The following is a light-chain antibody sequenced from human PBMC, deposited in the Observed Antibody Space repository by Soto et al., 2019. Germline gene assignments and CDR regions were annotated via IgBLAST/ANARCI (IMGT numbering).Light chain of an antibody. CDR3: SSYTSSSTLV. V-gene: IGLV2-14*01. Sequence: QSALTQPDSVSGSPGQSITISCTGTSSDVGGYNYVSWYQQHPGKAPKLMIYDVSNRPSGVSNRFSGSKSGNTASLTISGLQAEDGADYYCSSYTSSSTLVFVGGTKLTVL. CDR1: SSDVGGYNY. CDR2: DVS. J-gene: IGLJ3*02.